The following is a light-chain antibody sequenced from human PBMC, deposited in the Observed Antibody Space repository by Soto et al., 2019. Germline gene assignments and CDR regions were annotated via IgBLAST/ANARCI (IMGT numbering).Light chain of an antibody. Sequence: LTQPRSVSGSPGQSGTISCTGTSNDVGAYNYVSWYQQHPGKAPKLMTYDVSKRPSGVPDRFSGSKSGNTASLTISGLQAEDEADYYCCSYADNYSYVLGTGTKV. CDR3: CSYADNYSYV. CDR1: SNDVGAYNY. V-gene: IGLV2-11*01. J-gene: IGLJ1*01. CDR2: DVS.